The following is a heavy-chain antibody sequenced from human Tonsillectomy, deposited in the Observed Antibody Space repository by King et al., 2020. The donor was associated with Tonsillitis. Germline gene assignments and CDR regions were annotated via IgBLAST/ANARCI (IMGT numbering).Heavy chain of an antibody. D-gene: IGHD3-9*01. CDR2: TYYRSKWYN. CDR1: GDIVSSNSAA. J-gene: IGHJ5*02. Sequence: VQLQQSGPGLVKPSQTLSLTCAISGDIVSSNSAAWNWIRQSPSRGLEWLGRTYYRSKWYNDYAVSVKSRITINPDTSKNQFSLQLNSVTPEDTAVYYGAKSIRYVDQNWFDPWGQGTLVTVSS. CDR3: AKSIRYVDQNWFDP. V-gene: IGHV6-1*01.